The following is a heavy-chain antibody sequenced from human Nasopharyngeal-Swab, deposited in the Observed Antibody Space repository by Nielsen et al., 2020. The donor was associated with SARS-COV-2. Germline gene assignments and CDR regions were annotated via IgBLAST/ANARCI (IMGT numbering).Heavy chain of an antibody. V-gene: IGHV3-30*03. CDR1: GFTLSSFG. D-gene: IGHD6-19*01. Sequence: GESLKISCAASGFTLSSFGMHWVRQAPGKGLEWVAFISYDGSIQYYADSVKDRFTISRDNSKNTLYLQMNSLRPEDTAVYYCARGAVAGPNAFDIWGQGTMVTVSS. CDR3: ARGAVAGPNAFDI. CDR2: ISYDGSIQ. J-gene: IGHJ3*02.